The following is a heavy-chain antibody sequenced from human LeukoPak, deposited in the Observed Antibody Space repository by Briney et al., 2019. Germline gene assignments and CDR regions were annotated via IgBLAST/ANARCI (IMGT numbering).Heavy chain of an antibody. CDR3: ARHDGRGGNTMGALDS. J-gene: IGHJ4*02. CDR2: LYYSRTT. CDR1: GGSISSGSHH. D-gene: IGHD3-3*01. Sequence: SETLSLTCTVSGGSISSGSHHWGWFRQSPGKGLEWIGSLYYSRTTYYNPSLNSRVTISVVTSKNQFSLQLNSVTAADTAVYYCARHDGRGGNTMGALDSWDQGSLVTVSS. V-gene: IGHV4-39*01.